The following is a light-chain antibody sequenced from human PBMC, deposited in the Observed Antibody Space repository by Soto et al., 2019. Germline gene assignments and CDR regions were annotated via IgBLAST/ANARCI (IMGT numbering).Light chain of an antibody. J-gene: IGLJ2*01. CDR3: ASWDDTLHGPL. CDR1: TSNFGTKS. V-gene: IGLV1-44*01. Sequence: QSVLTQPPSASGTPGQRVTISCSGATSNFGTKSVNWYQHLPGAAPRLLIYNSDQRPSGVPDRFSGSKSGTSASLAISGLQSADEGEYSCASWDDTLHGPLFGGGTKLTVL. CDR2: NSD.